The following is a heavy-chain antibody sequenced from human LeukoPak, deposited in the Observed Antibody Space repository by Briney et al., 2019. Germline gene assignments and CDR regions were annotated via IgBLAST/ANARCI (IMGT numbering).Heavy chain of an antibody. V-gene: IGHV3-23*01. CDR2: ISGSGGST. CDR3: AKDREIFGLPNAFDI. Sequence: GGSLRLSCGASGFTFSNYDMNWVRQAPGKGLEWVSAISGSGGSTYYADSVKGRFTISRDNSKNTLYLQMNSLRAEDTAVYYCAKDREIFGLPNAFDIWGQGTMVTVSS. D-gene: IGHD3/OR15-3a*01. CDR1: GFTFSNYD. J-gene: IGHJ3*02.